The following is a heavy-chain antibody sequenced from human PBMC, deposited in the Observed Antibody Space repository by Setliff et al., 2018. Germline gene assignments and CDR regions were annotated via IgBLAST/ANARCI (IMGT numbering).Heavy chain of an antibody. D-gene: IGHD2-2*01. CDR1: GYISTSYG. V-gene: IGHV1-18*01. Sequence: EASVKVSCKASGYISTSYGITWVRQAPGQGLEWMGRISAYNGNTIYAQKFQGRVTLTTDTSTGTAYMEVRSLRSDDTAQYYCVRDRAAIVVGPPTAAFDIWGQGTMVTVSS. J-gene: IGHJ3*02. CDR3: VRDRAAIVVGPPTAAFDI. CDR2: ISAYNGNT.